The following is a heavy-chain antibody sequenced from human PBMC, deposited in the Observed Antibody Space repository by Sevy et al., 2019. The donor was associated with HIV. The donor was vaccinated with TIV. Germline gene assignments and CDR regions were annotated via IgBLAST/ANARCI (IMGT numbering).Heavy chain of an antibody. CDR2: INPNSGGT. CDR1: GYTFSGYY. J-gene: IGHJ3*01. Sequence: ASVKVSCKASGYTFSGYYIHWVRQSPGQEFEWIGWINPNSGGTNYEQKFQGRVTMTRDTSISTVYMEMSRLKSDDTAVYYCARAKRPVVVTADAFHVWGQGTMVTVSS. V-gene: IGHV1-2*02. CDR3: ARAKRPVVVTADAFHV. D-gene: IGHD2-21*02.